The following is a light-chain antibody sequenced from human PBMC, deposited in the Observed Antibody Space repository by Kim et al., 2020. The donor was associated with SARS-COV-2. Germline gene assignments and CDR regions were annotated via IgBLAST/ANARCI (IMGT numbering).Light chain of an antibody. V-gene: IGLV6-57*03. Sequence: GENVTISCTRSSGSIASNYVQWYQQRPGSAPTTVIYEDNQRPSGVPDRFSGSIDSSSNSASLTISGLKTEDEADYYCQSYDSSNQVFGGGTQLTVL. CDR2: EDN. CDR3: QSYDSSNQV. J-gene: IGLJ2*01. CDR1: SGSIASNY.